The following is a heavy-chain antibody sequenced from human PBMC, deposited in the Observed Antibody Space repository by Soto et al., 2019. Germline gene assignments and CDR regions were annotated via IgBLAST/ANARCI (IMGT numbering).Heavy chain of an antibody. J-gene: IGHJ4*02. V-gene: IGHV3-30*18. D-gene: IGHD4-17*01. Sequence: QVQLVESGGGVVQPGRSLRLSCAASGFTFTSYGMHWVRQAPGEGLEWVAVISHDGTNQFYADSVKGRFTISKDTSKNTLYLQMNSLRAEDTAVYYCAKVKGLYADYARGYLDYWGQGILVTVSS. CDR2: ISHDGTNQ. CDR3: AKVKGLYADYARGYLDY. CDR1: GFTFTSYG.